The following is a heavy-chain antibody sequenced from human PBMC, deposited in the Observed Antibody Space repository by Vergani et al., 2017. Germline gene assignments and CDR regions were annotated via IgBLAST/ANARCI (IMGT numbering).Heavy chain of an antibody. CDR2: INHSGST. Sequence: QVQLQQWGAGLLKPSETLSLTCAVYGGSFSGYYWSWIRQPPGKGLEWIGEINHSGSTNYNPSLKSRVTISVDTSKNQFSLKLSSVTAADTAVYYCARAPFFTMVREIGRNYFDYWGQGTLVTVSS. CDR1: GGSFSGYY. V-gene: IGHV4-34*01. J-gene: IGHJ4*02. CDR3: ARAPFFTMVREIGRNYFDY. D-gene: IGHD3-10*01.